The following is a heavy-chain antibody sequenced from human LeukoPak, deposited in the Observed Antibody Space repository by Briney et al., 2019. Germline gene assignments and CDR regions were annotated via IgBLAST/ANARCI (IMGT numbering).Heavy chain of an antibody. V-gene: IGHV4-4*07. CDR1: GGSISSYY. CDR2: IYTSGST. CDR3: ARDRSSLGYCSGGSCYIGWFDP. Sequence: SSETLSLTCTVSGGSISSYYWSWIRQPAGKGLEWIGRIYTSGSTNYNPSLKSRVTMSVDTSKNQFSLKLSSVTAADTAAYYCARDRSSLGYCSGGSCYIGWFDPWGQGTLVTVSS. J-gene: IGHJ5*02. D-gene: IGHD2-15*01.